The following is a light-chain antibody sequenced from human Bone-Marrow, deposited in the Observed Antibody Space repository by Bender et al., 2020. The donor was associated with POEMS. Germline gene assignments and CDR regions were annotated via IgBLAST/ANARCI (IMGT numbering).Light chain of an antibody. CDR3: SSYTSSITWV. Sequence: QSVLTQPPSVSGTPGQRVTISCTGMSSDVGSYNLVSWYQQHPGKAPKLIISDVSGRPSGVSSRFSGSKSGNTASLTISGLQAEDEADYYCSSYTSSITWVFGGGTKLTVL. V-gene: IGLV2-14*02. CDR2: DVS. CDR1: SSDVGSYNL. J-gene: IGLJ3*02.